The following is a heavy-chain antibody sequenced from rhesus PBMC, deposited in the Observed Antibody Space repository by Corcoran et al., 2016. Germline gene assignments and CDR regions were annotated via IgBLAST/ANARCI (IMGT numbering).Heavy chain of an antibody. V-gene: IGHV4-165*02. Sequence: QVQLQESGPGLVKPSETLSLTCAVSGGSISGYYWNWIRQPPGKGLEWSGYIGGRRGSPYSNPSLKSLVTISTDPSKNQFSLKLSSVTAADTAVYYCARDYGQYNSLDVWGRGVLVTVSS. J-gene: IGHJ5-2*02. CDR3: ARDYGQYNSLDV. D-gene: IGHD4-29*01. CDR1: GGSISGYY. CDR2: IGGRRGSP.